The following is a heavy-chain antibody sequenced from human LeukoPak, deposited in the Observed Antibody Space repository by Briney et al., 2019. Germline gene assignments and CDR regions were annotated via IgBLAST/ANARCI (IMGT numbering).Heavy chain of an antibody. CDR3: ARDYDFWSGYSPSLPFDY. Sequence: SETLSPTCTVSGGSISSYYWSWIRQPARKGLEWIGRIYTSGSTNYNPSLKSRVTISVDTSKNQFSLKLSSVTAADTAVYYCARDYDFWSGYSPSLPFDYWGQGTLVTVSS. CDR2: IYTSGST. V-gene: IGHV4-4*07. D-gene: IGHD3-3*01. CDR1: GGSISSYY. J-gene: IGHJ4*02.